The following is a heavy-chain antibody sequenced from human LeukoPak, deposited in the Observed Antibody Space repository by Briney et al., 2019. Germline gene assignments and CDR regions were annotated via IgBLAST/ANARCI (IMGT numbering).Heavy chain of an antibody. CDR1: GGSISSGGYC. CDR2: IYYSGST. J-gene: IGHJ3*02. V-gene: IGHV4-61*08. D-gene: IGHD6-19*01. Sequence: PSQTLSLTCTVSGGSISSGGYCWSWIRQPPGKGLEWIGYIYYSGSTNYNPSLKSRVTISVDTSKNQFSLKLSSVTAADTAVYYCARAPVAGTKWAFDIWGQGTMVTVSS. CDR3: ARAPVAGTKWAFDI.